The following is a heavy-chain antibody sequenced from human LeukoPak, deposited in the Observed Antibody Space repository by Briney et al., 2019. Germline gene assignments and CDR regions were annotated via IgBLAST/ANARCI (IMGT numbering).Heavy chain of an antibody. V-gene: IGHV3-23*01. CDR2: ISVSGVSA. D-gene: IGHD6-13*01. CDR1: GFTLSTFP. CDR3: AKGAATDTCLDF. J-gene: IGHJ4*02. Sequence: PGGSLRLSCAASGFTLSTFPMSWVRQAPGKGLEWVSGISVSGVSAYYADSVKGRFTISKDNSKNTLSLQMNSLRAEDTAVYYCAKGAATDTCLDFWGQGALVTVSS.